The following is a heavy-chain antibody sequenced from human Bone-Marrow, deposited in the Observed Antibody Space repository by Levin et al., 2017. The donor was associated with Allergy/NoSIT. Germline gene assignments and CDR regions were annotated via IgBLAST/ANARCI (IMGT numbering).Heavy chain of an antibody. CDR3: ASLPSSMTATGTDIIDL. CDR1: GFTFSDYY. D-gene: IGHD6-13*01. V-gene: IGHV3-11*03. CDR2: ISGSSGYT. Sequence: GGSLRLSCAASGFTFSDYYMSWVRQAPGKGLEWISYISGSSGYTSYADSVKGRFTISRDNAKNSLFLQMSSLRADDTAVYYCASLPSSMTATGTDIIDLWGQGTLVTVSS. J-gene: IGHJ4*02.